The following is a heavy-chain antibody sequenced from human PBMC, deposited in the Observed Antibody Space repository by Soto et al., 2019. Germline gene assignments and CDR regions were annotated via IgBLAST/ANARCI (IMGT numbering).Heavy chain of an antibody. V-gene: IGHV4-59*01. CDR3: ARGSAYSSSWGNWFDP. CDR2: IYYSGST. CDR1: GGSISSYY. D-gene: IGHD6-13*01. Sequence: QVQLQESGPGLVKPSETLSLTCTVSGGSISSYYWSWIRQPPGKGLEWIGYIYYSGSTNYNPSLKSRVTISVDTSKNQFSLKLSSVTAADTAVYYCARGSAYSSSWGNWFDPWGQGTLVTVSS. J-gene: IGHJ5*02.